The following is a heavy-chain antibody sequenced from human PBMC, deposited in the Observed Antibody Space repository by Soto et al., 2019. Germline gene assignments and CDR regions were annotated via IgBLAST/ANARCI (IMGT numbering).Heavy chain of an antibody. CDR3: ARDFLGIPLYY. CDR2: IYYSGST. J-gene: IGHJ4*02. Sequence: SETLSLTCTVSGGSISSYYWSWIRQRPGKGLEWIGYIYYSGSTNYNPSLKSRVTISVDTSKNQFSLKLSSVTAADTAVYYCARDFLGIPLYYWGQGTLVTVSS. V-gene: IGHV4-59*01. CDR1: GGSISSYY. D-gene: IGHD3-16*01.